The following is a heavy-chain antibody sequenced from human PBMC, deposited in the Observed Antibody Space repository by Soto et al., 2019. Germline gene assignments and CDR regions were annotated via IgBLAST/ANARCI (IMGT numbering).Heavy chain of an antibody. CDR1: GGSVSRGGQS. J-gene: IGHJ6*02. D-gene: IGHD3-16*01. Sequence: SETLSLTCAVSGGSVSRGGQSWSWIRQPPGKGLEWIGFIYYTGSTYYNPSLKSRVTLSVGRSKNQFSLNLTSVTAADTAMYYCARAPPGPSPRWGVRGQGTRVTASS. V-gene: IGHV4-30-2*01. CDR3: ARAPPGPSPRWGV. CDR2: IYYTGST.